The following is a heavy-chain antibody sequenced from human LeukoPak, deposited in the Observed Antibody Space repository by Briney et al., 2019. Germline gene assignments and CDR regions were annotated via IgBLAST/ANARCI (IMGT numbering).Heavy chain of an antibody. J-gene: IGHJ4*02. D-gene: IGHD2-21*02. V-gene: IGHV4-34*01. Sequence: SETLSLTCAVSGGSFSGYYWSWIRQPPGKGLEWIGEINHSGSTNYNPSLKSRVTISVDTSKNQFSLKLSSVTAADTAVYYCARRTDCGGDCYSPYYFDYWGQGTLVT. CDR3: ARRTDCGGDCYSPYYFDY. CDR2: INHSGST. CDR1: GGSFSGYY.